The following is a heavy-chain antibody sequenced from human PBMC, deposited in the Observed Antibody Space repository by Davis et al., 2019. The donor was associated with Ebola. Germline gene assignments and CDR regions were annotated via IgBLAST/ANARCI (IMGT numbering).Heavy chain of an antibody. CDR1: GGTFSSYA. D-gene: IGHD5/OR15-5a*01. CDR2: TIPIFGTA. J-gene: IGHJ6*02. V-gene: IGHV1-69*13. Sequence: SVKVSCKASGGTFSSYAISWVRQAPGQGLEWMGGTIPIFGTANYAQKFQGRVTITADESTSTAYMELSSLRSEDTAVYYCARDSTTDYYYGMDVWGQGTTVTVSS. CDR3: ARDSTTDYYYGMDV.